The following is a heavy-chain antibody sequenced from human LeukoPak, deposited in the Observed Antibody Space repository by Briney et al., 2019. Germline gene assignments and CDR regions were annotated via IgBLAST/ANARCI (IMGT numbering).Heavy chain of an antibody. J-gene: IGHJ4*02. D-gene: IGHD3-22*01. CDR2: IIPIFGTA. Sequence: GSSVKVSCTASGGTFSSYAISWVRQAPGQGLEWMGGIIPIFGTANYAQKFQGRVTMTEDTSVDTAYLELSSLRSEDTAVYYCATPRDSDNRGYYYDLTYWGQGTLVTVSS. V-gene: IGHV1-69*06. CDR3: ATPRDSDNRGYYYDLTY. CDR1: GGTFSSYA.